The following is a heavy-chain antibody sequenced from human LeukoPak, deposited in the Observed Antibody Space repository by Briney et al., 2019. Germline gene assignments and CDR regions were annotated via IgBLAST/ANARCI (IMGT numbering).Heavy chain of an antibody. Sequence: QSGGSLSLSCAASGFTFYDYAMQWGGGAPGKGGGWVSGMSWNSGSRDYTDSVKGRFTISRDKAKNSMYLQMNSLRAEDTPLYICAKDMGGYSSLDYSGQGTLVTASS. J-gene: IGHJ4*02. V-gene: IGHV3-9*01. CDR2: MSWNSGSR. CDR3: AKDMGGYSSLDY. D-gene: IGHD6-19*01. CDR1: GFTFYDYA.